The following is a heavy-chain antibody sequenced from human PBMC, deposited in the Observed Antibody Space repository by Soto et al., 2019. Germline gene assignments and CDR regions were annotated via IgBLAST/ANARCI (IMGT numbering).Heavy chain of an antibody. D-gene: IGHD3-10*01. V-gene: IGHV4-59*08. CDR3: ARPRSGSGGKYSDY. CDR2: IYYSGST. J-gene: IGHJ4*02. Sequence: PSETLSLTCTVSGGSISSYYWSWIRQPPGKGLEWIGYIYYSGSTNYNPSLKSRVTISVDTSKNQFSLKLSSVTAADTAVYYCARPRSGSGGKYSDYWGQGTLVTGSS. CDR1: GGSISSYY.